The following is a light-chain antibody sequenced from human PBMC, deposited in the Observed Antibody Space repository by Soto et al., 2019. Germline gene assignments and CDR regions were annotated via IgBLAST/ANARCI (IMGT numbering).Light chain of an antibody. CDR2: EVT. Sequence: QSALTQPASVSWSPGQSITISCTGTSSDVGGYDFVSWYRQYPGQAPKILIYEVTHRPSGVPDRFSGSKSGNTASLTISGLQADDEADYYCSSYTITSSPVFGPGTKLTVL. V-gene: IGLV2-14*01. J-gene: IGLJ1*01. CDR1: SSDVGGYDF. CDR3: SSYTITSSPV.